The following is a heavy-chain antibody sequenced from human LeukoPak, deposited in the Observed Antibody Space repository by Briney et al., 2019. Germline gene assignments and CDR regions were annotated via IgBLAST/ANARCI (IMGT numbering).Heavy chain of an antibody. CDR1: GFIFSIYD. J-gene: IGHJ3*02. CDR3: VKDAPPEDLDI. Sequence: GGSMTLLCGACGFIFSIYDMLWLRQARGKGREGVTFIHHNEKDVYAEDYADSVRGRITTSRDNSRNTVYLQMSGVRADATAVYYSVKDAPPEDLDIWGQGTMVTVSS. V-gene: IGHV3-30*02. CDR2: IHHNEKDVYAE.